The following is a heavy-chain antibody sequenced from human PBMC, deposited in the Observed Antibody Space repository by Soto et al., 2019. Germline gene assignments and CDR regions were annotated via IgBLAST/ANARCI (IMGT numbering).Heavy chain of an antibody. Sequence: GGSLRLSCAASGFTFSSYAMSWVRQAPGKGLEWVSAISGSGGSTYYADSVKGRFTISRDNSKNTLYLQMNSLRAEDTAVYYCASPKGECGGDCYRHWGQGTLVTVSS. D-gene: IGHD2-21*01. CDR2: ISGSGGST. V-gene: IGHV3-23*01. CDR1: GFTFSSYA. J-gene: IGHJ1*01. CDR3: ASPKGECGGDCYRH.